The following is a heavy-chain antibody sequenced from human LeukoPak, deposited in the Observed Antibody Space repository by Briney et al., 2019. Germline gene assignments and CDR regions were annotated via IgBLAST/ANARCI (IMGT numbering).Heavy chain of an antibody. J-gene: IGHJ4*02. CDR1: GFTFSSYG. Sequence: GGSLRLSCAASGFTFSSYGMHWVRQAPGKGLEWVAVISYDGSNKYYADSVKGRFTISRDNSKNTLYLQMNSLRAEDTAVYYCAKLQLGHCSSTSCFVFDYWGQGTLVTVSS. V-gene: IGHV3-30*18. CDR3: AKLQLGHCSSTSCFVFDY. D-gene: IGHD2-2*01. CDR2: ISYDGSNK.